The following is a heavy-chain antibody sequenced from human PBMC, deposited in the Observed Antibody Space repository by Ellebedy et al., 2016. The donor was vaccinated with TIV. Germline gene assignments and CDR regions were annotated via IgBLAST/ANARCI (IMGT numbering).Heavy chain of an antibody. CDR3: ARNIFRGSPDY. J-gene: IGHJ4*02. CDR1: EFSIKTNDVC. Sequence: SGPTLVKPTETLTLTCTLSEFSIKTNDVCVSWFRQPPGRAPEWLARIDWEGEKYYSTSLKTRLTISSDTSKNQVVLTMTNVDPGDTATFYCARNIFRGSPDYWGQGMLVTVSS. CDR2: IDWEGEK. D-gene: IGHD3-10*01. V-gene: IGHV2-70*11.